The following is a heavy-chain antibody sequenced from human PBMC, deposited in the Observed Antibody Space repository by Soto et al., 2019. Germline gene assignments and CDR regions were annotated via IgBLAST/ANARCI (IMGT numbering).Heavy chain of an antibody. CDR1: GFTLSNYG. D-gene: IGHD6-19*01. CDR3: ARDRRTDSGKHVDY. V-gene: IGHV3-33*01. J-gene: IGHJ4*02. Sequence: QVQLVESGGGVVQPGTSLRLSCAASGFTLSNYGMHWVRQAPGKGLEWVAFLRYNRREEYYADSVKGRFTISRDSSKNSLYLQMSSLRGEDSAVYYCARDRRTDSGKHVDYWGQGTLVTVSS. CDR2: LRYNRREE.